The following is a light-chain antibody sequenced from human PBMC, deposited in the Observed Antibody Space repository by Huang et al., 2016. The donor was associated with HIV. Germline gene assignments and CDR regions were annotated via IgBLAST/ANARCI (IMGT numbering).Light chain of an antibody. CDR3: QKYNSAPIT. Sequence: DIQMTQSPSSLSASVGDSVTITCPASQDIDNYLAWYLQKPGKVTKLLIFAASALKSGVPPRFSGSGSGTHFSLNISSLQPEDVATYYCQKYNSAPITFGQGTRLEI. V-gene: IGKV1-27*01. J-gene: IGKJ5*01. CDR1: QDIDNY. CDR2: AAS.